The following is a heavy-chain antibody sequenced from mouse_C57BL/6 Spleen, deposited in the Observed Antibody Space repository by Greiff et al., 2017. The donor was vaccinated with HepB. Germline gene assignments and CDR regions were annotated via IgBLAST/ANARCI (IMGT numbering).Heavy chain of an antibody. CDR3: ARFPFAY. J-gene: IGHJ3*01. CDR1: GYSFTGYY. V-gene: IGHV1-42*01. CDR2: INPSTGGT. Sequence: EVQLQQSGPELVKPGASVKISCKASGYSFTGYYMNWVKQSPEKSLEWIGEINPSTGGTTYNQKFKAKATLTVDKSSSTAYMQLKSLTSEAFAVYYCARFPFAYWGQGTPVTVSA.